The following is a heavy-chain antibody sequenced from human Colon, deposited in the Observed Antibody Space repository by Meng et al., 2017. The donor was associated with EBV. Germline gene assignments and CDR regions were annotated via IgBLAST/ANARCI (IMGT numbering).Heavy chain of an antibody. D-gene: IGHD3-22*01. CDR2: IHHSGST. Sequence: QVTLQKWGAGLLKPSEPLSLPCAVFGGSFSGNFWTWIRQSPGEGLEWIGEIHHSGSTKYNPSLKNRVSISLDTSKKQFSLQLTSVTVADTAVYFCARDPAQEDFDTSGYMYDSWGPGTLVTVSS. CDR3: ARDPAQEDFDTSGYMYDS. V-gene: IGHV4-34*02. CDR1: GGSFSGNF. J-gene: IGHJ5*01.